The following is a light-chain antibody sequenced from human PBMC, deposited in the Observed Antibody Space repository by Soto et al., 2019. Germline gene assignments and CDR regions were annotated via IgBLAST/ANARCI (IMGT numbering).Light chain of an antibody. CDR2: EAS. Sequence: EIVLTQSPATLSFSPGERATLSCRASQSVGNNLAWYQQKPGQAPGLLIYEASTRATGIPARFSGSGSGTDFTLTISRLEPEDFAVYYCQQYGSSPITFGQGTRLEIK. J-gene: IGKJ5*01. V-gene: IGKV3-20*01. CDR3: QQYGSSPIT. CDR1: QSVGNN.